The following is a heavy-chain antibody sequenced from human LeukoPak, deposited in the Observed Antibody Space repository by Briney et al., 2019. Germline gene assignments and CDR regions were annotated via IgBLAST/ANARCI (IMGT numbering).Heavy chain of an antibody. CDR2: INPNSGGT. CDR1: GYTFTGYY. D-gene: IGHD2-15*01. CDR3: ARGYCSGGSCRSYYMDV. Sequence: ASVKVSCKASGYTFTGYYMHWVRQAPGQGLEWMGWINPNSGGTNYAQKFQGRVTMTRDTSISTAYMELSRLRSDDTAVYYCARGYCSGGSCRSYYMDVWGKGTTVTVSS. J-gene: IGHJ6*03. V-gene: IGHV1-2*02.